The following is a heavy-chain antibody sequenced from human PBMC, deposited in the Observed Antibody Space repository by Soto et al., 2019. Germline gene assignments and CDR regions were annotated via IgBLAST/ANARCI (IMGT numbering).Heavy chain of an antibody. J-gene: IGHJ6*02. Sequence: PGGSLRLSCAASGFTVSSNYMSWVRQAPGKGLEWVSVIYSGGSTYYADSVKGRFTISRDNSKNTLYLQMNSLRAEDTAVYYCAREEVAAAGTRNYYYGMGVWGQGTTVTVSS. CDR3: AREEVAAAGTRNYYYGMGV. V-gene: IGHV3-53*01. CDR2: IYSGGST. CDR1: GFTVSSNY. D-gene: IGHD6-13*01.